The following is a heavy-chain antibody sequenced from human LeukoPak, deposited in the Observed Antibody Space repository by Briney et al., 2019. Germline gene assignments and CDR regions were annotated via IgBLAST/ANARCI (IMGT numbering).Heavy chain of an antibody. CDR3: ARENGGSYAFDI. D-gene: IGHD1-26*01. CDR1: GFTVSSNY. CDR2: IYSGGST. J-gene: IGHJ3*02. V-gene: IGHV3-66*01. Sequence: GGSLRLSSAASGFTVSSNYMSWVRQAPGKGLEWVSVIYSGGSTYYADSVKGRFTISRDNSKNTLYLQMNSLRAEDTAVYYCARENGGSYAFDIWGQGTMVTVSS.